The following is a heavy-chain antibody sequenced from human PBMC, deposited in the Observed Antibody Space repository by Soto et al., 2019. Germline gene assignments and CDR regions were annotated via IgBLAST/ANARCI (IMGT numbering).Heavy chain of an antibody. D-gene: IGHD5-12*01. Sequence: QVQLVQSGAEVKKPGSSVKVSCKASGGTFSSYAISWVRQAPGQGLEWMGGIIPIFGTANYAQKFQGRVTITADESTSTAYMELSSLRSEDTAVYYCARELVATMVDYYYYYGMDVWGQGTTVTVSS. J-gene: IGHJ6*02. CDR1: GGTFSSYA. V-gene: IGHV1-69*12. CDR2: IIPIFGTA. CDR3: ARELVATMVDYYYYYGMDV.